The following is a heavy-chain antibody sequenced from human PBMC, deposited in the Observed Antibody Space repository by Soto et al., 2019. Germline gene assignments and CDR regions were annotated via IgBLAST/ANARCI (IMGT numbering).Heavy chain of an antibody. J-gene: IGHJ4*02. D-gene: IGHD7-27*01. CDR1: GITFSSYW. CDR3: ARSWGPDY. Sequence: PGGSLRLSCAASGITFSSYWMHWVRQAPGKGLVWVSRINRDGSSTNYADSVKGRFTISRDNAKNTLYLQMNSLRADDTAVYFCARSWGPDYWGQGTLVTVSS. V-gene: IGHV3-74*01. CDR2: INRDGSST.